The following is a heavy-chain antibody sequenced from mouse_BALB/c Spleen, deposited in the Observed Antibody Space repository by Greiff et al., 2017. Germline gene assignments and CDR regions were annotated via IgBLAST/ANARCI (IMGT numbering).Heavy chain of an antibody. CDR1: GFTFSSYT. CDR2: ISNGGGST. J-gene: IGHJ4*01. V-gene: IGHV5-12-2*01. D-gene: IGHD2-4*01. CDR3: ARHGITTNYAMDY. Sequence: VQLKESGGGLVQPGGSLKLSCAASGFTFSSYTMSWVRQTPEKRLEWVAYISNGGGSTYYPDTVKGRFTISRDNAKNTLYLQMSSLKSEDTAMYYCARHGITTNYAMDYWGQGTSVTVSS.